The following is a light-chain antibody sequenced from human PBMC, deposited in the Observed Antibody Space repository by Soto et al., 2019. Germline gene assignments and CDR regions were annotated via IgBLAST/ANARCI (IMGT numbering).Light chain of an antibody. V-gene: IGKV3-15*01. J-gene: IGKJ1*01. CDR2: AAS. Sequence: ETVMTQSPVTLSVSPGDTANLSCRASQRVSSHLAWYQQKPGQAPRLLIYAASTRATGIPVRFSGSGSETEFTLTIRSLQSEDFALYYCHQYNNWPWTFGQGTKVEIK. CDR1: QRVSSH. CDR3: HQYNNWPWT.